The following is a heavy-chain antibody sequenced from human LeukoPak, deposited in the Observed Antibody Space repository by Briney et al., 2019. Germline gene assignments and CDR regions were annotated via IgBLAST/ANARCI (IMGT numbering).Heavy chain of an antibody. J-gene: IGHJ3*02. D-gene: IGHD3-22*01. CDR2: INPNSGGT. CDR3: ARVLAYDSSGYSFQDAFDI. V-gene: IGHV1-2*02. CDR1: GYTFTGYY. Sequence: ASVKVSCKASGYTFTGYYMHWVRQAPGQGLEWMGWINPNSGGTNYAQKFQGRATMTRDTSISTAYMELSRLRSDDTAVYYCARVLAYDSSGYSFQDAFDIWGQGTMVTVSS.